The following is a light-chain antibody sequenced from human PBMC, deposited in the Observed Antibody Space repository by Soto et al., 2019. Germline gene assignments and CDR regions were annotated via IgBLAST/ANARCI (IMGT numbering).Light chain of an antibody. CDR2: DAS. V-gene: IGKV3-15*01. Sequence: EIVMTQSPATLSVSPGERVTLFSRASQSVNSRLAWYQQKPAQAPRLLIYDASTRATGIPARFSGSGSGTEFTLTISSLQSEDFAVYYCQQYKNWPPEYTFGQGTKLEIK. CDR3: QQYKNWPPEYT. CDR1: QSVNSR. J-gene: IGKJ2*01.